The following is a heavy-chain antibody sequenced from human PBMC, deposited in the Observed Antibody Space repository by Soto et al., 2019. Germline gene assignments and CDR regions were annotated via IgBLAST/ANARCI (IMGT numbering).Heavy chain of an antibody. Sequence: QVQLVQSGAEVKKPGSSVKVSCKASGGTFSSYAISWVRQAPGQGLEWMGGIIPIFGTANYAQKFQGGVTITADESTSTAYMELSSLRSEDTAVYYCARGTTVTTYYYYYGMDVWGQGTTVTVSS. V-gene: IGHV1-69*01. CDR3: ARGTTVTTYYYYYGMDV. CDR1: GGTFSSYA. J-gene: IGHJ6*02. CDR2: IIPIFGTA. D-gene: IGHD4-17*01.